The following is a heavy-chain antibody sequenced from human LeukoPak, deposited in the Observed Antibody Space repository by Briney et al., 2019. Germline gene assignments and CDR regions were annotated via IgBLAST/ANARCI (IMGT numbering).Heavy chain of an antibody. J-gene: IGHJ4*02. CDR2: ISSSSSYI. Sequence: NPGGSLRLSCAASGFTFSSYAMSWVRQAPGRGLEWVSSISSSSSYIYYADSVKGRFTISRDNAKNSLYLQMNSLRAEDTAVYYCASRGIAAAEGYWGQGTLVTVSS. V-gene: IGHV3-21*01. CDR3: ASRGIAAAEGY. CDR1: GFTFSSYA. D-gene: IGHD6-13*01.